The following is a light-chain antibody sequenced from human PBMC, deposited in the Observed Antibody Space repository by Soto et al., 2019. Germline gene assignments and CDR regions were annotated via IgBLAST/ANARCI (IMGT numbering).Light chain of an antibody. Sequence: QSVLTQPPSASGTPGQTVTIACSGSSSNIGSTTVKWYQQLPGTAPNLLIYNNNQRPSGVPDRFSGAKYGTSASLAISGLQSEDEADYYCAAWDDSLNGVVFGGGTKLTVL. CDR3: AAWDDSLNGVV. J-gene: IGLJ3*02. CDR1: SSNIGSTT. V-gene: IGLV1-44*01. CDR2: NNN.